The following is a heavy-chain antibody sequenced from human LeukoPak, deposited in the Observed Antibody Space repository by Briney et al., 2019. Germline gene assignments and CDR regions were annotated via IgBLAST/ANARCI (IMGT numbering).Heavy chain of an antibody. Sequence: SETLSLTCTVSGGSTSSYYWSWIRQPPGKGLEWIGYIYYSGSTNYNPSLKSRVTISVDTSKNQFSLKLSSVTAADTAVYYCARGMTHSSSWYGWFDPWGQGTLVTVSS. CDR1: GGSTSSYY. J-gene: IGHJ5*02. V-gene: IGHV4-59*01. D-gene: IGHD6-13*01. CDR3: ARGMTHSSSWYGWFDP. CDR2: IYYSGST.